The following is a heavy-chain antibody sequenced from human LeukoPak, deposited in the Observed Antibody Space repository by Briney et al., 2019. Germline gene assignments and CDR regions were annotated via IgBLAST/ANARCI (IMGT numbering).Heavy chain of an antibody. CDR1: GGSFSGYF. D-gene: IGHD2-21*02. V-gene: IGHV4-34*01. CDR2: SNHSGST. J-gene: IGHJ3*02. CDR3: ARVFFDGSGDTLTHGFDI. Sequence: SETLSLTCAVYGGSFSGYFWSWIRQPPGQGLEWIGESNHSGSTNYKPSLKSRVTILLDKSKNQCSLKLSSVTVADTAVYYCARVFFDGSGDTLTHGFDIWGQGTMVTVSS.